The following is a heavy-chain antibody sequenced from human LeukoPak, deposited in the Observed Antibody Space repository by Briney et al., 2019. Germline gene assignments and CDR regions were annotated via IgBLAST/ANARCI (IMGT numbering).Heavy chain of an antibody. CDR3: AKRSGYYHVPYFAL. V-gene: IGHV4-34*08. D-gene: IGHD3-22*01. Sequence: ASETLSLTCAVYGGTFSGYYWCWIRQPPGKGLEWIGEINHSGSTNYNPSLKSRVTISVDTSKNQFSLKQSSVTAADTAVYYCAKRSGYYHVPYFALWGRGTLVTVSS. CDR1: GGTFSGYY. CDR2: INHSGST. J-gene: IGHJ2*01.